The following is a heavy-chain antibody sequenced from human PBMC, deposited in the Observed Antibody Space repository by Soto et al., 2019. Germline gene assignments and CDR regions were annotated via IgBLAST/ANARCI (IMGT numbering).Heavy chain of an antibody. CDR1: GLSLSTTGVG. CDR3: VQSRCGGDCLQSYSSHSYYGLDV. D-gene: IGHD2-21*02. J-gene: IGHJ6*02. V-gene: IGHV2-5*02. CDR2: IYWDDDK. Sequence: QITLKESGPTLVKPTQTLTLTCTFSGLSLSTTGVGVGWIRQPPGKALEWLALIYWDDDKRYSPSLKSRLTITKATSKTQVVLTRTNMDPVDTATYYCVQSRCGGDCLQSYSSHSYYGLDVWGQGTTVTVSS.